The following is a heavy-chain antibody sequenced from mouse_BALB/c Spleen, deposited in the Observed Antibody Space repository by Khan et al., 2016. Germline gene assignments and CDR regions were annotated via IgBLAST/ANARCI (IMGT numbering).Heavy chain of an antibody. J-gene: IGHJ2*01. D-gene: IGHD2-2*01. CDR2: IYPGDGDT. CDR3: ARSGYGYDY. V-gene: IGHV1-80*01. CDR1: GYAFSIYW. Sequence: QVQLKESGAELVRPGSSVKISCKASGYAFSIYWMNWVKQRPGQGLEWIGQIYPGDGDTDYNGKFKDKATLTADKSSSTAYMQLSSLTSEDSAVYFFARSGYGYDYWGQGTTLTVSS.